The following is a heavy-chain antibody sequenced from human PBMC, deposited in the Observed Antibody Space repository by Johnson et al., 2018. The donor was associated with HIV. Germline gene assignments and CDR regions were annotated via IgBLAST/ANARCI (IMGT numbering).Heavy chain of an antibody. V-gene: IGHV3-23*04. Sequence: VQLVESGGGVVQPGGSLRLSCAASGFTFSNYAMSWVRQAPGKGLEWVSSISGSGGNTYYADSVKGRFTISRDNYKNTLCLQMNSLRTEDTAVYYCASGGWGSDAFDIWGQGTMVTVSS. CDR3: ASGGWGSDAFDI. CDR2: ISGSGGNT. J-gene: IGHJ3*02. CDR1: GFTFSNYA. D-gene: IGHD3-16*01.